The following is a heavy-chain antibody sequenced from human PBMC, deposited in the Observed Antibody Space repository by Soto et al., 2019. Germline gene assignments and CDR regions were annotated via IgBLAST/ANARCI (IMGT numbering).Heavy chain of an antibody. Sequence: EEQLLESGGGLAQPGGSLRLSCAASGFTFIGYAMSWVRQAPGKGPEWVSGISGSGDSTYHAKSVKGRFIISRDNSTNTLYLEINSLRAEDRAVYYCEKAYGASHSPFDCWGQGTLVAVSS. CDR1: GFTFIGYA. D-gene: IGHD2-21*01. J-gene: IGHJ4*02. CDR2: ISGSGDST. CDR3: EKAYGASHSPFDC. V-gene: IGHV3-23*01.